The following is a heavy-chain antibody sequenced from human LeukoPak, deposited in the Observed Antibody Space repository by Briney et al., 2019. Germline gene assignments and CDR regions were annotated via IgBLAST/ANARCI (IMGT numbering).Heavy chain of an antibody. CDR1: GYSISSGYY. D-gene: IGHD3-3*01. CDR2: IYHSGST. V-gene: IGHV4-38-2*02. CDR3: ARGAGYDFWSGYPPAYMDV. Sequence: SETLSLTCTVSGYSISSGYYWGWIRQPPGKGLEWIGSIYHSGSTYYNPSLKSRVTISVDTSKNQFSLKLSSVTAADTAVYYCARGAGYDFWSGYPPAYMDVWGKGTTVTASS. J-gene: IGHJ6*03.